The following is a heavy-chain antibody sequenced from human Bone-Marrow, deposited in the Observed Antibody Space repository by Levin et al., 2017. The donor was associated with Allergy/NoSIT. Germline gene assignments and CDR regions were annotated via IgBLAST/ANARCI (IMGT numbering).Heavy chain of an antibody. V-gene: IGHV3-33*01. J-gene: IGHJ4*02. CDR3: ARDPSSNLRGYFDY. Sequence: GGSLRLSCAASGFTFSSYGMHWVRQAPGKGLEWVAVIWYDGSNKYYADSVKGRFTISRDNSKNTLYLQMNSLRAEDTAVYYCARDPSSNLRGYFDYWGQGTLVTVSS. CDR2: IWYDGSNK. CDR1: GFTFSSYG. D-gene: IGHD2-2*01.